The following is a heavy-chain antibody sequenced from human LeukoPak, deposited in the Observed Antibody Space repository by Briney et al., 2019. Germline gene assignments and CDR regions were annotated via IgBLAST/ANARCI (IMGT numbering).Heavy chain of an antibody. CDR2: IYYSGST. Sequence: PSETLSLTCTVSGGSISSSSCYWGWIRQPPGKGLEWIGSIYYSGSTYYNPSLKSRVTISVDTSKNQFSLKLSSVTAADTAVYYCARRDDADYYYYGMDVWGQGTTVTVSS. CDR3: ARRDDADYYYYGMDV. J-gene: IGHJ6*02. V-gene: IGHV4-39*01. CDR1: GGSISSSSCY.